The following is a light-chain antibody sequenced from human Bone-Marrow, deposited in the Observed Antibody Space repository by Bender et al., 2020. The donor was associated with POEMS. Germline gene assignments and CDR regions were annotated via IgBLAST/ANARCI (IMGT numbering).Light chain of an antibody. CDR2: DDS. J-gene: IGLJ1*01. Sequence: SLVLTQPPSVSVAPGQTATISCGGDFFGNKAVNWYQQKPGQAPLLVVYDDSDRPSGIPERFSGSNSGNTATLTISRVEAGDEAEYYCQVWDETTDSSVFGPGTKVTVL. V-gene: IGLV3-21*02. CDR1: FFGNKA. CDR3: QVWDETTDSSV.